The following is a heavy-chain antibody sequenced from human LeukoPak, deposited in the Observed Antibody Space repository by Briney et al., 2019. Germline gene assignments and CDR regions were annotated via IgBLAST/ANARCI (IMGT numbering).Heavy chain of an antibody. D-gene: IGHD3-10*01. V-gene: IGHV4-39*07. CDR3: ARDVYGSGSYYIDY. Sequence: SETLSLTCTVSGGSISSSSYYWGWIRQPPGKGLGWIGSIYYSGSTYYNPSLKSRVTISVDTSKNQFSLKLSSVTAADTAVYYCARDVYGSGSYYIDYWGQGTLVTVSS. CDR2: IYYSGST. CDR1: GGSISSSSYY. J-gene: IGHJ4*02.